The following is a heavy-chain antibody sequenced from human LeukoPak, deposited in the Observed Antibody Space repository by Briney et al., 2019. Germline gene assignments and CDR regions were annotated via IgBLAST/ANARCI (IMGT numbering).Heavy chain of an antibody. CDR3: ARGSSNIAARNNWFDP. J-gene: IGHJ5*02. CDR1: GFTFSSYS. D-gene: IGHD6-6*01. CDR2: ISSSSSYI. V-gene: IGHV3-21*01. Sequence: PWGSLRLSCAASGFTFSSYSMNWVRQAPGKGLQWVSCISSSSSYIYYADSVKGRFTISRDNAKKSLYLQMNSLRVEDTAVYYCARGSSNIAARNNWFDPWGQGTLVTVSS.